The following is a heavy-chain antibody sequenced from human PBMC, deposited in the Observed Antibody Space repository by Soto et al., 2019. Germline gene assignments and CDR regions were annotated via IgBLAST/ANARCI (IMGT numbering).Heavy chain of an antibody. CDR2: IYYSGST. J-gene: IGHJ4*02. V-gene: IGHV4-31*03. CDR1: GGSISSGGYY. CDR3: AGGSGYDYWVVYFDY. D-gene: IGHD5-12*01. Sequence: QVQLQESGPGLVKPSQTLSLTCTVSGGSISSGGYYWSWIRQHPGKGLEWIGYIYYSGSTYYNPSLKSRLPISVDTSKTQFSLKLSSVPAADTAVYYCAGGSGYDYWVVYFDYWGQGTLVTVSS.